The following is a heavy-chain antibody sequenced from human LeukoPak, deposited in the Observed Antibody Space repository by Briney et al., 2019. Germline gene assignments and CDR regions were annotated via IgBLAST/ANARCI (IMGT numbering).Heavy chain of an antibody. CDR2: IYYSGST. J-gene: IGHJ4*02. V-gene: IGHV4-59*01. D-gene: IGHD3-10*01. CDR1: GGSISSYY. Sequence: SETLSLTCTASGGSISSYYWSWIRQPPGKGLEWIGYIYYSGSTNYNPSLKSRVTISVDTSKNQFSLKLSSVTAADTAVYYCASGELAPEIDYWGQGTLVTVSS. CDR3: ASGELAPEIDY.